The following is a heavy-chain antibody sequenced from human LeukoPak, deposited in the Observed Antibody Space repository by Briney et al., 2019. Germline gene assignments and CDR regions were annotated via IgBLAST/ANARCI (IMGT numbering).Heavy chain of an antibody. J-gene: IGHJ4*02. Sequence: SETLSLTCTVSGGSISSSSYYWGWTRQPPGKGLEWIGSIYYSGSTYYNPSLKSRVTISVDTSKNQFSLKLSSVTAADTAVYYCARHLGSGSYSHYFDYWGQGTLVTVSS. V-gene: IGHV4-39*01. CDR1: GGSISSSSYY. CDR2: IYYSGST. CDR3: ARHLGSGSYSHYFDY. D-gene: IGHD1-26*01.